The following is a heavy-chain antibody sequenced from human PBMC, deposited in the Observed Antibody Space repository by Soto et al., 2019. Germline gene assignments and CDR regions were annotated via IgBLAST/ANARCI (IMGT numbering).Heavy chain of an antibody. V-gene: IGHV4-61*08. J-gene: IGHJ5*02. Sequence: SETLSLTCAVSGGSISSGGYYWSWIRQPPGKELEWIGYIYYSGTTNYNPSLKSRVTISVDRSKNQFSLKLSSVTAADTAVYYCARVPDRWGQGTLVTVSS. CDR2: IYYSGTT. CDR3: ARVPDR. CDR1: GGSISSGGYY. D-gene: IGHD2-2*01.